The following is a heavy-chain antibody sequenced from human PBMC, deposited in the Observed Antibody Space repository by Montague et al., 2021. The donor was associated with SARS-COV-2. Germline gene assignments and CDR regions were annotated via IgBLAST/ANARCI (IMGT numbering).Heavy chain of an antibody. V-gene: IGHV4-39*02. CDR2: IYYSGTT. Sequence: SETRSLTCSVSSGSIISSGYYWGWIRQPPGKELEWIGSIYYSGTTYYNPSLQSRGTISVDTSKNHLSLRLSSVTAADTAVYFCARGMIRGVTTPFDYWGQGSQVTVSS. D-gene: IGHD3-10*01. CDR1: SGSIISSGYY. CDR3: ARGMIRGVTTPFDY. J-gene: IGHJ4*02.